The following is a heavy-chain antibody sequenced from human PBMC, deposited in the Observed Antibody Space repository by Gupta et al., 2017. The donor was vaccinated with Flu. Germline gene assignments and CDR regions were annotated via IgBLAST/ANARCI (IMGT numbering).Heavy chain of an antibody. CDR2: INHSGST. J-gene: IGHJ5*02. CDR1: GYY. V-gene: IGHV4-34*01. CDR3: ARIGGSYSSRGWFDP. D-gene: IGHD1-26*01. Sequence: GYYWSWIRQPPGKGLEWIGEINHSGSTNYNPSRKSRVTISVDTSKNQFSLKLSSVTAADTAVYYCARIGGSYSSRGWFDPWGQGTLVTVSS.